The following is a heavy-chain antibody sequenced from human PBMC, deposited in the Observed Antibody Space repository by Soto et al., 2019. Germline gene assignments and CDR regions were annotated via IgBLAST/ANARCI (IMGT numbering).Heavy chain of an antibody. V-gene: IGHV3-21*01. CDR2: ISSSSSYI. J-gene: IGHJ6*02. CDR3: ARDMRRLRYFDWSEKPYYYGMDV. Sequence: PGGSLRLSCAASGFTFSSYSMNWVRQAPGKGLEWVSSISSSSSYIYYADSVKGRFTISRDNAKNSLYLQMNSLRAEDTAVYYCARDMRRLRYFDWSEKPYYYGMDVWGQGTTVTVSS. CDR1: GFTFSSYS. D-gene: IGHD3-9*01.